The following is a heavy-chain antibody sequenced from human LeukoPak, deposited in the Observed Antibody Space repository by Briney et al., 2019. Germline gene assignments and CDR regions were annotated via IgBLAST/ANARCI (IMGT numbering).Heavy chain of an antibody. CDR1: GYSFTTYW. D-gene: IGHD4-17*01. CDR2: IYPGDSDI. V-gene: IGHV5-51*01. J-gene: IGHJ4*02. Sequence: GESLKISCKASGYSFTTYWIGWVRQMPGKGLEWMGIIYPGDSDITYSPSFQGQVTISADKSINTAYLQWSSLKASDTAMYHCARHSWGVTTGLDYWGQGTLVTVSS. CDR3: ARHSWGVTTGLDY.